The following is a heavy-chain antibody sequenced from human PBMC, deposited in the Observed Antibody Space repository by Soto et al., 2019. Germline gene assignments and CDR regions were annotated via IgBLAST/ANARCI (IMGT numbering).Heavy chain of an antibody. CDR2: IYYSGST. V-gene: IGHV4-59*01. D-gene: IGHD2-15*01. CDR1: GGSISSYY. Sequence: SETLSLTCTVSGGSISSYYWSWIRQPPGKGLEWIGYIYYSGSTNYNPSLKSRVTISVDTPKNQFSLKLSSVTAADTAVYYCAREYCSGVFYGMDVWGQGTTVTVSS. J-gene: IGHJ6*02. CDR3: AREYCSGVFYGMDV.